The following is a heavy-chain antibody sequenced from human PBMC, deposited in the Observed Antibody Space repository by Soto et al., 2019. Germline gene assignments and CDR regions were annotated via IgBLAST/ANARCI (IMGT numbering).Heavy chain of an antibody. V-gene: IGHV1-69*13. D-gene: IGHD3-16*02. Sequence: ASVKVSCKASGGTFRSYAISWVRQAPGQGLEWMGGIIPLFGTTNSAQKFQGRVTITADESTTTAYMELNSLRSEDAAIYYCASNNRASYHFDYWGQGTLVTVSS. CDR2: IIPLFGTT. J-gene: IGHJ4*02. CDR3: ASNNRASYHFDY. CDR1: GGTFRSYA.